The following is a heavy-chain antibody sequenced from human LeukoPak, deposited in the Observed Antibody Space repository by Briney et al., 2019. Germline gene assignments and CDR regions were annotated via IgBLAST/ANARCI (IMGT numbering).Heavy chain of an antibody. Sequence: ASVKVSCKASGYTFTGHYMHWVRQAPGQGLEWMGWINPNSDGTNYAQKFQGRVTMTMDTSISTAYMELSLLRSDATAMSYFARDGENYDILPYYYYFIAGWGKGTTVTVSS. CDR1: GYTFTGHY. D-gene: IGHD3-9*01. V-gene: IGHV1-2*02. J-gene: IGHJ6*03. CDR3: ARDGENYDILPYYYYFIAG. CDR2: INPNSDGT.